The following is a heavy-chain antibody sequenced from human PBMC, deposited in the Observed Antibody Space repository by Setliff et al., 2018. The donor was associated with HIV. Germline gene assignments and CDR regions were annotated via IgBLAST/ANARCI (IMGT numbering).Heavy chain of an antibody. D-gene: IGHD2-2*01. CDR1: GYSIRDNFF. Sequence: SETLSLTCAVSGYSIRDNFFWGWVRQPPGKGLEWIGTIYHSGSPSYNPSLKSRITISLDTSKNHFSLRLTSVTAADTAVYYCATRPTYCSSTSCFVYWGQGALVTVSS. V-gene: IGHV4-38-2*01. J-gene: IGHJ4*02. CDR3: ATRPTYCSSTSCFVY. CDR2: IYHSGSP.